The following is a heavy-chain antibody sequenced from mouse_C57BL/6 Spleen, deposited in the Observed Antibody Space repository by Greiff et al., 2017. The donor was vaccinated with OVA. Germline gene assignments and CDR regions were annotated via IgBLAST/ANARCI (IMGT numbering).Heavy chain of an antibody. CDR3: AREAMITNFDY. Sequence: VKLQQPGAELVKPGASVKLSCKASGYTFTSYWMHWVKQRPGQGLEWIGMIHPNSGSTNYNEKFKSKATLTVDKSSSTAYMQLSSLTSEDSAVYYCAREAMITNFDYWGQGTTLTVSS. D-gene: IGHD2-4*01. CDR2: IHPNSGST. CDR1: GYTFTSYW. V-gene: IGHV1-64*01. J-gene: IGHJ2*01.